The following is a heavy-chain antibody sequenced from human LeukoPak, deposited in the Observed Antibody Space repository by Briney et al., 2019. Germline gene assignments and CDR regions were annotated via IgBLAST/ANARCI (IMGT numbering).Heavy chain of an antibody. Sequence: PSETLSLTCTVSGGSISSYYWYWIRHPPGKGLEWIGYIYYSGSTNYNPSLESRVTISVDTSKKQFSLKLSSVTAADTAVYYCARGGPTVTAYSSFDYWGPGTLVTVSS. CDR2: IYYSGST. CDR3: ARGGPTVTAYSSFDY. D-gene: IGHD2-21*02. J-gene: IGHJ4*02. V-gene: IGHV4-59*01. CDR1: GGSISSYY.